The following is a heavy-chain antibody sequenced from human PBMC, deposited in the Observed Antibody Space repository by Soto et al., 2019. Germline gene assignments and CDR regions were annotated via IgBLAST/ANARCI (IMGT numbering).Heavy chain of an antibody. CDR1: GGTFSSYA. J-gene: IGHJ4*02. Sequence: QVQLVQSGAEVKKPGSSVKVSCKASGGTFSSYALSWVRQTPGQGLECMGGIIPIFGTANYAQQFQSRVTITSDESTSTDYMELSSLRSEDTALYYCARESLYCSGGSCYFLPGIDYWGQGTLVTVSS. CDR3: ARESLYCSGGSCYFLPGIDY. CDR2: IIPIFGTA. D-gene: IGHD2-15*01. V-gene: IGHV1-69*05.